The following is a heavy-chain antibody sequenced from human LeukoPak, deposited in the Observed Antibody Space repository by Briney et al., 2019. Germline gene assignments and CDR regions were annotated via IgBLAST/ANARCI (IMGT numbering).Heavy chain of an antibody. J-gene: IGHJ3*02. CDR2: IYTSGST. CDR3: ARDAVPLLRFLEWPDAFDI. D-gene: IGHD3-3*01. CDR1: GGSISSGSYY. V-gene: IGHV4-61*02. Sequence: PSQTLSLTCTVSGGSISSGSYYWSWIRQPAGKGLEWIGRIYTSGSTNYNPSLKSRVTISVDTSKNQFSLKLSSVTAADTAVYYCARDAVPLLRFLEWPDAFDIWGQGTMVTVSS.